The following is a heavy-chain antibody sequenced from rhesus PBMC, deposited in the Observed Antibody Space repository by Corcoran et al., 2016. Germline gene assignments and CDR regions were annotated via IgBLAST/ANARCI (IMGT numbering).Heavy chain of an antibody. CDR1: GGSISSSNW. Sequence: QVQLQESGPAVVKPSETLSLTCAVSGGSISSSNWWSWIRQSPGKGLEWIGGIYGSGGSTEYNPSLKSRVTISKDTSKNQFSLKLSSVTAADTAVYYCARDLPYCSGTYCRFGYWGQGVLVTDSS. CDR3: ARDLPYCSGTYCRFGY. V-gene: IGHV4-93*01. D-gene: IGHD2-15*01. CDR2: IYGSGGST. J-gene: IGHJ4*01.